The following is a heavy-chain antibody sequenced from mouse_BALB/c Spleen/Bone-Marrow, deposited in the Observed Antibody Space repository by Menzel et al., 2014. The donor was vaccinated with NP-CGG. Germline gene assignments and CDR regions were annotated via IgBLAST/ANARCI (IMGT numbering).Heavy chain of an antibody. CDR2: IRSKANGYTT. J-gene: IGHJ2*01. D-gene: IGHD1-1*01. Sequence: EVKLVESGGGLVQPGGSLRLSCATSGFTFTDYYMSWVRQPPGKALEWLGFIRSKANGYTTEYSASVKGRFTISRDNSQSILYLQMNTLRAEDSATYYCARDMGLLRFDYWGQGTTLTVSS. CDR3: ARDMGLLRFDY. CDR1: GFTFTDYY. V-gene: IGHV7-3*02.